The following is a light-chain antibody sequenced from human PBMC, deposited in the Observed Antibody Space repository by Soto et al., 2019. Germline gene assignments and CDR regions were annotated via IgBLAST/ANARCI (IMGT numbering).Light chain of an antibody. J-gene: IGKJ2*01. CDR3: QQYHNTAT. Sequence: EIVMAQSPATLSVSPGERATLSCRASLSISSNLAWYQQKPGQAPRLLIYGTSTRATGFPARFSGSGSGTEFTLTISTVQSEDFAVYYCQQYHNTATFGQGTKLEIK. CDR1: LSISSN. CDR2: GTS. V-gene: IGKV3-15*01.